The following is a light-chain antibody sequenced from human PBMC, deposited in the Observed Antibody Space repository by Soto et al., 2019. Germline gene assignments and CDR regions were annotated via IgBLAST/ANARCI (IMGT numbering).Light chain of an antibody. V-gene: IGLV1-40*01. CDR2: GTS. CDR1: SSNIGARFD. J-gene: IGLJ2*01. Sequence: QSVLTQPPSVSGAPGQRVTISCTGSSSNIGARFDVHWYQQLPGTAPKLLIYGTSNRPSGVPDRFSGSKSGTSASLAITGLQAEDEADYYCQSFDSSLREIFGGGTKVTVL. CDR3: QSFDSSLREI.